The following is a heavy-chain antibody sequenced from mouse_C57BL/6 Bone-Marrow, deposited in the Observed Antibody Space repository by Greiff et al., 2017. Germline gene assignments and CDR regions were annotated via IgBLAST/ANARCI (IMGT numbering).Heavy chain of an antibody. D-gene: IGHD3-2*02. Sequence: EVKLMESGGGLVQPGESLKLSCESNEYEFPSHDMSWVRKTPEKRLELVAAINSDGGSTSYPDTMERRFIISRDNTKKTLYLQMSSLKSEDTALYYCARRQLRPHYYAMDYWGQGTSVTVAS. CDR1: EYEFPSHD. J-gene: IGHJ4*01. CDR2: INSDGGST. V-gene: IGHV5-2*03. CDR3: ARRQLRPHYYAMDY.